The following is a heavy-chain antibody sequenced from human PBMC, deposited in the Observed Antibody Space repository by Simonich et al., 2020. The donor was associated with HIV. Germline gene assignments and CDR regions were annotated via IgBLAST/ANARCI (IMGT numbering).Heavy chain of an antibody. D-gene: IGHD2-2*01. J-gene: IGHJ4*02. CDR3: ARGFYQRLYYFDY. V-gene: IGHV4-34*01. CDR2: INHSGST. Sequence: QVQLQQWGAGLLKPSETLSLTCAVYGGSFSGYYWSWIRQPPGKGLAWIGEINHSGSTNYNPSLKRRVTISGDTSKNQFSLKLSSVTAADTAVYYCARGFYQRLYYFDYWGQGTLVTVSS. CDR1: GGSFSGYY.